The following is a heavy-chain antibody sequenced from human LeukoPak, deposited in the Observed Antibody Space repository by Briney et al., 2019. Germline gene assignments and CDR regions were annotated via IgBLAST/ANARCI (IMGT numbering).Heavy chain of an antibody. CDR2: IGTAGDP. J-gene: IGHJ3*02. CDR3: ARGFGWFGELSDAFDI. Sequence: PGGSLRLSCAASGFTFSSYDMHWVRQATGKGLEWVSAIGTAGDPYYPGSVKGRFTISRENAKNSLYLQMNSLRAGDTAVYYCARGFGWFGELSDAFDIWGQGTMVTASS. V-gene: IGHV3-13*05. CDR1: GFTFSSYD. D-gene: IGHD3-10*01.